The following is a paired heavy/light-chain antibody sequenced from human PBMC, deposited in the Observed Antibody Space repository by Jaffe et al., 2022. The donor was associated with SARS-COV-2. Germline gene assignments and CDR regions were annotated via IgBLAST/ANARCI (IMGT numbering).Heavy chain of an antibody. CDR3: ARVVYDYGNYYHMDV. CDR1: GYSFKKYA. J-gene: IGHJ6*03. D-gene: IGHD3-10*01. V-gene: IGHV7-4-1*02. Sequence: QVELVQSGSEVKRPGASVKVSCKASGYSFKKYAINWVRQAPGQGLEWMGWINTKAGNPTYAQAFTGRYVFSLDTSASTTFLQINSLEPADTAVYFCARVVYDYGNYYHMDVWGKGTTVIVSS. CDR2: INTKAGNP.
Light chain of an antibody. CDR2: KAS. V-gene: IGKV1-5*03. Sequence: DIQMTQSPSILSAYIGDKVTITCRASQSISNYLAWYQQKPGQAPKLLIFKASSLDGGVPSRFSGSGSGTEFSLTISSLQPDDFATYYCQQYNIFSTFGQGTKVEIK. J-gene: IGKJ1*01. CDR3: QQYNIFST. CDR1: QSISNY.